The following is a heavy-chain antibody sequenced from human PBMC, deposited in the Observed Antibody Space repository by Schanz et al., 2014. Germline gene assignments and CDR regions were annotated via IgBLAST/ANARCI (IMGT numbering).Heavy chain of an antibody. CDR1: TFTFSSYW. CDR2: IGPASDP. CDR3: ARGRRGDCRRTSCTYYFDY. V-gene: IGHV3-13*05. Sequence: EVRLVESGGGLVEPGGSLRLSCAASTFTFSSYWMHWVRQAIGKGLEWVSGIGPASDPYYAGSVKGRFTISRENGKNSLYLQMNSLRAGDTAVYYCARGRRGDCRRTSCTYYFDYWGQGTLVTVSS. J-gene: IGHJ4*02. D-gene: IGHD2-2*01.